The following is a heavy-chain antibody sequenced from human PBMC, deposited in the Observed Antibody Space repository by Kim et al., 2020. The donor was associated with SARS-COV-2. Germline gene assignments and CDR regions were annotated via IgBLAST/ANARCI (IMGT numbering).Heavy chain of an antibody. D-gene: IGHD1-7*01. V-gene: IGHV3-30*18. J-gene: IGHJ4*02. CDR2: ISYDGSNK. CDR3: AKGLELYYFDY. Sequence: GGSLRLSCAASGFTFSSYGMHWVRQAPGKGLEWVAVISYDGSNKYYADSVKGRFTISRDNSKNTLYLQMNSLRAEDTAVYYCAKGLELYYFDYWGQGTLVTVSS. CDR1: GFTFSSYG.